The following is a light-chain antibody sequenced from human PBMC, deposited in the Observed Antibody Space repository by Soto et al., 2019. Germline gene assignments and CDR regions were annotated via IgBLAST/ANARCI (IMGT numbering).Light chain of an antibody. J-gene: IGLJ1*01. V-gene: IGLV2-11*01. Sequence: QSVLTQLGSVCAYHGQSVTISCTGTISDVGGYNYVSWYQQYPGKAPKLIIYNVGTRRLGVPGRFSGSKSGNTASLTISGLQAEDEAQYYCCSYAGSYTFGFGSGTNVTVL. CDR3: CSYAGSYTFG. CDR2: NVG. CDR1: ISDVGGYNY.